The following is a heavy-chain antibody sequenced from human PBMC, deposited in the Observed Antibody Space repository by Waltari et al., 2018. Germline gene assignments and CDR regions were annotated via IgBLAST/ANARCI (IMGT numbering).Heavy chain of an antibody. CDR1: VGSFSGYS. D-gene: IGHD3-3*01. CDR2: INPSTST. J-gene: IGHJ6*03. CDR3: ARGRGADDFWSGYYYYYMDV. V-gene: IGHV4-34*01. Sequence: QVQLQQWGAGLLKPSETLSLTCAVYVGSFSGYSWSWIRQLPGKGLEWIGEINPSTSTNHNPSRKSRVTRAVDTSQNQFSLELSSVTAADTAVYYCARGRGADDFWSGYYYYYMDVWGKGTTVTVSS.